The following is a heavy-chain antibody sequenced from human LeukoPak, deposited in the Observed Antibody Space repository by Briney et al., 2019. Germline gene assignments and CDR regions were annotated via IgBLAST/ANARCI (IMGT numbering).Heavy chain of an antibody. CDR3: TRGKPETVFDS. Sequence: SETLSLTCTVSGGSLSGYYWSWIRQPPGKGLEWIGYIYYGGTTNYNPSLQSRLTISVDTSKKQFSLKVTSVTAADTAVYYCTRGKPETVFDSWGQGTLVTVSS. J-gene: IGHJ4*02. V-gene: IGHV4-59*12. CDR1: GGSLSGYY. CDR2: IYYGGTT. D-gene: IGHD2-21*02.